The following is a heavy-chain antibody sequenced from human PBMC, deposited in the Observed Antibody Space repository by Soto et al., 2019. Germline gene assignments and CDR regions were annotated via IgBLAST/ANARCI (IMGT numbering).Heavy chain of an antibody. CDR3: ARVMVGGPPDASDI. D-gene: IGHD1-26*01. J-gene: IGHJ3*02. CDR1: GDSVSSSSAI. Sequence: SQTLSLTCAISGDSVSSSSAIWNWIRQSPSRGLEWLGRTYYRSKWYSDYAVSVKGRVTINPDTSKNQLSLQLNSVTPEDTAVYYCARVMVGGPPDASDIWGQGTMVT. V-gene: IGHV6-1*01. CDR2: TYYRSKWYS.